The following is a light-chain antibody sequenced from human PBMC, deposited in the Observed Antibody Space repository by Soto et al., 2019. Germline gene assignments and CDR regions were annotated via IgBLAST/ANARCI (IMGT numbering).Light chain of an antibody. CDR2: EDI. CDR1: TSDLGTYNL. V-gene: IGLV2-23*01. CDR3: CSSTGRSTFGM. Sequence: QSALTQPASVSGSPGQSITISCTGTTSDLGTYNLVSWYQQHPGKAPKLIIYEDINRPSGISIRFSGSKSGNTASLTVSGLQAEDEANYFCCSSTGRSTFGMFGGGTKLTVL. J-gene: IGLJ3*02.